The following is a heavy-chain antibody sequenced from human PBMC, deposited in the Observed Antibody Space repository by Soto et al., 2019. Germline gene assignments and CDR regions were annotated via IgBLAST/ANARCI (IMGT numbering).Heavy chain of an antibody. CDR2: ISYDGSTK. D-gene: IGHD3-3*01. J-gene: IGHJ3*02. CDR1: GFTFNSYV. V-gene: IGHV3-30-3*01. Sequence: QVQLVESGGGVVQPGRSLRLSCAASGFTFNSYVMHWVRQAPGKGLEWVAVISYDGSTKYYADSVKGRFTISRDNSKNTLYLQRNSRRAEDTAVYYCARRIVGPGPFDIWGQGTMVTVSS. CDR3: ARRIVGPGPFDI.